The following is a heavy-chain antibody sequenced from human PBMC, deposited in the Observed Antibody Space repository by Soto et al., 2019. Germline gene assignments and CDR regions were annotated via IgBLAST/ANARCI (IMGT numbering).Heavy chain of an antibody. Sequence: GGSRRLSCAASGFTFSSYAMHWVRQAPGKGLEWVAVISYDGSNKYYADSVKGRFTISRDNSKNTLYLQMNSLRAEDTAVYYCARGGRGMFGYYYYGMDVWGQGTTVTVSS. CDR3: ARGGRGMFGYYYYGMDV. CDR1: GFTFSSYA. J-gene: IGHJ6*02. CDR2: ISYDGSNK. V-gene: IGHV3-30-3*01. D-gene: IGHD3-10*02.